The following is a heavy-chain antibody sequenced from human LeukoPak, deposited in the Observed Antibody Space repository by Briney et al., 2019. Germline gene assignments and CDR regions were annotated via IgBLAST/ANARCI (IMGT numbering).Heavy chain of an antibody. V-gene: IGHV1-69*13. Sequence: ASVKVSCKASGGTFSSYAISWVRQAPGQGLERMGGIIPIFGTANYAQKFQGRVTITADESTSTAYMELSSLRSEDTAVYYCASGGGYVTMVRGVITGGPNYYMDVWGKGTTVTVSS. CDR1: GGTFSSYA. J-gene: IGHJ6*03. CDR2: IIPIFGTA. CDR3: ASGGGYVTMVRGVITGGPNYYMDV. D-gene: IGHD3-10*01.